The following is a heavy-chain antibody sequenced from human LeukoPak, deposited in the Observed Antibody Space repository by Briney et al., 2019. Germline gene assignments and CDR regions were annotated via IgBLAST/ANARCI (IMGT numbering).Heavy chain of an antibody. J-gene: IGHJ4*02. Sequence: ASVKVSCKASGYIFTSYGVSWARQAPGQGLEWMGWISAFNGNTNYAQKFRGRVTMTTEASTSTAYMELRSLRSDDTAFYYCAREPGLARSTFFDYWGQGTLVTVST. CDR1: GYIFTSYG. V-gene: IGHV1-18*01. D-gene: IGHD3-16*01. CDR3: AREPGLARSTFFDY. CDR2: ISAFNGNT.